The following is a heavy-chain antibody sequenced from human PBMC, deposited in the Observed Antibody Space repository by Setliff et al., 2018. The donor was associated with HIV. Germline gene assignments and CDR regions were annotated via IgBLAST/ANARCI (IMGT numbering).Heavy chain of an antibody. Sequence: GGSLRLSCAASGFTFRSYSMNWVRQAPGKGLEWVSSISSGSTHIYSADSLKGRFTISRDNSKNTLYLQMNSLRAEDTAVYYCAPVRDGYNYFFDYWGQGTLVTVSS. CDR2: ISSGSTHI. CDR1: GFTFRSYS. D-gene: IGHD5-12*01. V-gene: IGHV3-21*04. J-gene: IGHJ4*02. CDR3: APVRDGYNYFFDY.